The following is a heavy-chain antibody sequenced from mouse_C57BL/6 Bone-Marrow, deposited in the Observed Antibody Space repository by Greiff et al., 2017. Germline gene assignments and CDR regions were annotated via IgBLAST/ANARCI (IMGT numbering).Heavy chain of an antibody. CDR3: AIEGYPFYY. V-gene: IGHV1-50*01. Sequence: VQLQQPGAELVKPGASVKLSCKASGYTFTSYWMQWVKQRPGQGLEWIGEIDPSDSYTNYNQKFKGKATLNVDTSSSTAYMQLSSLTSEDSAVYYCAIEGYPFYYWGQGTTLTVSS. CDR2: IDPSDSYT. CDR1: GYTFTSYW. J-gene: IGHJ2*01.